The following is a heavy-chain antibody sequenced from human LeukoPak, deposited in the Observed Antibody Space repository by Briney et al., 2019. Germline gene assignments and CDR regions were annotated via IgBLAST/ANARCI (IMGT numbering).Heavy chain of an antibody. CDR3: ASSSGFKGAFDY. D-gene: IGHD3-22*01. Sequence: PSETLSLTCTVSGGSISSSSYYWGWIRQPPGKGLEWIGSIYYSGSTYYNPSLKSRVTISVDTSKNQFSLKLSSVTAADTAVYYCASSSGFKGAFDYWGQGTLVTVSS. J-gene: IGHJ4*02. CDR1: GGSISSSSYY. V-gene: IGHV4-39*01. CDR2: IYYSGST.